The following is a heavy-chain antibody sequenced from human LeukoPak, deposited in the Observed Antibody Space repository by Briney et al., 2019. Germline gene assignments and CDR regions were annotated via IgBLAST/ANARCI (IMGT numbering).Heavy chain of an antibody. V-gene: IGHV1-18*01. CDR1: GYTFSSYG. CDR2: ISAYNGNT. Sequence: GASVKVSCKASGYTFSSYGISWVRQAPGQGLEWMGWISAYNGNTNYAQKLQGRVTMTTDTSTSTAYIALRSLRSDDTAVYYCARDLYYYGSGSYFGGYWGQGTLVTVSS. J-gene: IGHJ4*02. CDR3: ARDLYYYGSGSYFGGY. D-gene: IGHD3-10*01.